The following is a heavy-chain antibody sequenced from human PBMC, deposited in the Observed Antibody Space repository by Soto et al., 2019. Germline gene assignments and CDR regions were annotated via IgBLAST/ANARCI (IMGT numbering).Heavy chain of an antibody. V-gene: IGHV3-74*01. CDR1: GFSFSSYW. J-gene: IGHJ4*02. CDR2: INTDGRTT. Sequence: VGSLRLSCAASGFSFSSYWMHWVRQVPGKGLVWVSRINTDGRTTNYTDSVKGRFTISRDDAKSTLHLQMNSLRAEDTAVYYCVRGYSGTYRIDFWGQGALVTVSS. CDR3: VRGYSGTYRIDF. D-gene: IGHD1-26*01.